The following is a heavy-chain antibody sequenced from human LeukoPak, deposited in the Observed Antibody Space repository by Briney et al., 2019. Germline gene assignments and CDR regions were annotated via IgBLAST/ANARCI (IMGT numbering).Heavy chain of an antibody. CDR1: GFAFSAYA. J-gene: IGHJ6*02. Sequence: PGRSLRLSCAASGFAFSAYAMHWVRQAPGRGLDWVAVISYDGSDEYYAASVKGRFTISRDNSKNTLYLQMNSLRAEDTAVYYCAKMKVGGPPLTTRTYGMDVWGQGTMVTVSS. D-gene: IGHD2-15*01. CDR2: ISYDGSDE. V-gene: IGHV3-30*18. CDR3: AKMKVGGPPLTTRTYGMDV.